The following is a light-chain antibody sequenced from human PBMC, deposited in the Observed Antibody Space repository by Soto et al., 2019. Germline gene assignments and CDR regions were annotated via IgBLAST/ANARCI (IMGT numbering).Light chain of an antibody. J-gene: IGKJ4*01. Sequence: DIQITQSPATLSGSVADRVTIPCRASQTISSWLAWYQQKPGKAPKLLIYKASTLKSGVPSRFSGSGSGTEFTLTISSLQPEDFATYYCQQYNSYSLTFGGGTKVAIK. V-gene: IGKV1-5*03. CDR2: KAS. CDR3: QQYNSYSLT. CDR1: QTISSW.